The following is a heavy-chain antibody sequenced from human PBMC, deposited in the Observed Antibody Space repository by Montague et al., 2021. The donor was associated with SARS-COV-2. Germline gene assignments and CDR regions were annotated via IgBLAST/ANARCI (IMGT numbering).Heavy chain of an antibody. J-gene: IGHJ4*02. V-gene: IGHV2-70*11. CDR2: IDWDXDK. CDR1: GFSLSTSGMC. D-gene: IGHD3-16*02. CDR3: ARTTMITFGGVIVPFDY. Sequence: PALAKPTQTLTLTCTFSGFSLSTSGMCVSWIRQPPGKALEWLARIDWDXDKYYSTSLKTRLTISKDTSKNQVVLTMTNMDPVDTATYYCARTTMITFGGVIVPFDYWGQGTLVTVSS.